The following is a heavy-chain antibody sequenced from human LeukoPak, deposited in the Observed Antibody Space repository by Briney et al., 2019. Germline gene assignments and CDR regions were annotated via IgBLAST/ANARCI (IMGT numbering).Heavy chain of an antibody. D-gene: IGHD3-3*01. Sequence: ASVKVSCKASGYTFTSYYMHWVRRAPGQGLEWMGIINPSGGSTSYAQKFQGRVTMTRDTSTSTVYMELSSLRSEDTAVYYCARGSASHASVLRLLPVGYWGQGTLVTVSS. CDR2: INPSGGST. CDR1: GYTFTSYY. V-gene: IGHV1-46*01. J-gene: IGHJ4*02. CDR3: ARGSASHASVLRLLPVGY.